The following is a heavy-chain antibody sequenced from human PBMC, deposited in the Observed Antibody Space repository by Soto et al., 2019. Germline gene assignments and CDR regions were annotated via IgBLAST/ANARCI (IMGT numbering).Heavy chain of an antibody. CDR2: ISYDGSNK. CDR1: GFTFSSYG. CDR3: AKDRGVVVTAVRYFQH. V-gene: IGHV3-30*18. J-gene: IGHJ1*01. D-gene: IGHD2-21*02. Sequence: QVQLVESGGGVVQPGRSLRLSCAASGFTFSSYGMHWVRQAPGKGLEWVAVISYDGSNKYYADSVKGRFTISRDNSKKTLYLQMNSLRAEDTAVYYCAKDRGVVVTAVRYFQHWGQGTLVTVSS.